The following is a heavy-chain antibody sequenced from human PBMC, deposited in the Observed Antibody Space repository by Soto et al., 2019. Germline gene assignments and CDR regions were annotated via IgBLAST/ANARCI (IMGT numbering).Heavy chain of an antibody. CDR2: INPNSGGT. CDR3: ARDSTYYYGSGRPSFDP. V-gene: IGHV1-2*02. Sequence: ASVKVSCKASGYTFTGYYMHWVRQAPGQGLEWMGWINPNSGGTNYAQKFQGRVTMTRDTSISTAYMELSRLRSDDTAVYYCARDSTYYYGSGRPSFDPWGQGTLVTVSS. J-gene: IGHJ5*02. CDR1: GYTFTGYY. D-gene: IGHD3-10*01.